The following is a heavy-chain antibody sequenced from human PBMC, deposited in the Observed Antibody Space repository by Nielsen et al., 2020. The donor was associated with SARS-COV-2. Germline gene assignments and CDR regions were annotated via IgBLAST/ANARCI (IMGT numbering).Heavy chain of an antibody. D-gene: IGHD2-15*01. Sequence: GSLRLSCAASGFTFSDYYMGWVRQAPGEGLEWVAAVSGSGGSTYYADSVKGRFTIPKDNSKNTLYLQMNSLRAEDTAVYYCAKSPLYCSGGSWQVRAFDIWGQGTMVTVSS. V-gene: IGHV3-23*01. CDR2: VSGSGGST. J-gene: IGHJ3*02. CDR3: AKSPLYCSGGSWQVRAFDI. CDR1: GFTFSDYY.